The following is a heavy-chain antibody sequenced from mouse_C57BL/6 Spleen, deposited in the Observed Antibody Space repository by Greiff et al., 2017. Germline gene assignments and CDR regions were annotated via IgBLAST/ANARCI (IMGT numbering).Heavy chain of an antibody. CDR1: GYTFTSYW. V-gene: IGHV1-64*01. CDR3: AEDAEDGAVDD. J-gene: IGHJ4*01. CDR2: IHPNCGST. Sequence: VQLQQPGAELVKPGASVKLSCKASGYTFTSYWMHWVKQRPGQGLEWIGMIHPNCGSTNYNEKFQSKATLTVDKSSSTAYLQLSSLTSDDSAVCDCAEDAEDGAVDDWGQGTSVTVSS.